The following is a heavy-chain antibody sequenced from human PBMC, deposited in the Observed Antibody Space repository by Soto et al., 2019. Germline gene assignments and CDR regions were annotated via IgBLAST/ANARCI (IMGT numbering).Heavy chain of an antibody. J-gene: IGHJ4*02. Sequence: GGSLRLSCAASGFTFSSYAMSWVRQAPGKGLEWVSAISGSGGSTYYADSVKGRFTISRDNSKNTLYLQMNSLRAEDTAVYYCAKVTYYYGSGNEFDYWGQGTLVTVSS. V-gene: IGHV3-23*01. CDR3: AKVTYYYGSGNEFDY. D-gene: IGHD3-10*01. CDR2: ISGSGGST. CDR1: GFTFSSYA.